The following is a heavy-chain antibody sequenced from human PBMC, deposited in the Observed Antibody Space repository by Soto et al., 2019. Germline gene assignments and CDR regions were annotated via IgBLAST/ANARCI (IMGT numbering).Heavy chain of an antibody. Sequence: EVQLVESGGGLVQPGGSLRLSCAASGFTFSSYSMNWVHQAPGKGLEWVSYISSSSSTIYYADSVKGRFTISRDNAKNSLYLQMNSLRAEDTAVYYCARAVSQEPTDYWGQGTLVTVSS. V-gene: IGHV3-48*01. CDR3: ARAVSQEPTDY. CDR2: ISSSSSTI. J-gene: IGHJ4*02. CDR1: GFTFSSYS. D-gene: IGHD1-1*01.